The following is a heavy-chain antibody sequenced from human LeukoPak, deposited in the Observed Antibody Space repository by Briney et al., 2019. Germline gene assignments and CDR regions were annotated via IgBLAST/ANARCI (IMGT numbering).Heavy chain of an antibody. CDR1: GFTFSSYA. CDR2: ISGSGGST. J-gene: IGHJ4*02. D-gene: IGHD3-22*01. CDR3: ARDSALYYDSSGYYRELPDY. V-gene: IGHV3-64*01. Sequence: GGSLRLSCAASGFTFSSYAMSWVRQAPGKGLEWVSAISGSGGSTYYANSVKGRFTISRDNSKNTLYLQMGSLRAEDMAVYYCARDSALYYDSSGYYRELPDYWGQGTLVTVSS.